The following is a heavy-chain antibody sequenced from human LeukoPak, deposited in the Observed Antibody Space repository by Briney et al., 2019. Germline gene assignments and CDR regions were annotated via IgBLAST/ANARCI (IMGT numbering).Heavy chain of an antibody. D-gene: IGHD5-18*01. Sequence: GRSLRLSCAASGFTFSSYAMHWVRQAPGKGLEWVAVISYDGSNKYYADSVKGRFTISRDNSKNTLYLQMNSLRAEDTAVYYCAKPKTWIQLWFDYWDQGTLVTVSS. CDR1: GFTFSSYA. CDR3: AKPKTWIQLWFDY. J-gene: IGHJ4*01. CDR2: ISYDGSNK. V-gene: IGHV3-30-3*02.